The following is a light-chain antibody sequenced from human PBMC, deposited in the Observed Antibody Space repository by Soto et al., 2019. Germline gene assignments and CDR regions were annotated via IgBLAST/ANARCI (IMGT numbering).Light chain of an antibody. CDR3: GSWDSSLNAYV. CDR1: SSNIGDNI. CDR2: DND. V-gene: IGLV1-51*01. Sequence: QSVLTQPPSVSAAPGQKVTISCSGSSSNIGDNIVAWYQHLPKAAPNLLIYDNDKRPSGIPDRFSGSKSGTSATLGITGVQTGDEADYYCGSWDSSLNAYVFGTGTKLTVL. J-gene: IGLJ1*01.